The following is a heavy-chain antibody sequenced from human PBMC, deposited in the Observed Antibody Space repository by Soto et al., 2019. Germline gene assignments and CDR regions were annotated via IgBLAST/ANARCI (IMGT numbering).Heavy chain of an antibody. CDR2: ISGSADST. V-gene: IGHV3-23*01. D-gene: IGHD3-9*01. J-gene: IGHJ4*02. CDR3: AKDLLRYFDWLLNDF. Sequence: EVQLLESGGALVQPGESLRLSCAASGFTFSNYAMSWVRQAPGKGLEWVSAISGSADSTYYADSVKGRFTISRDNSKNTLDLQMNSLRAEDTAVYYCAKDLLRYFDWLLNDFWGQGTLVTVSS. CDR1: GFTFSNYA.